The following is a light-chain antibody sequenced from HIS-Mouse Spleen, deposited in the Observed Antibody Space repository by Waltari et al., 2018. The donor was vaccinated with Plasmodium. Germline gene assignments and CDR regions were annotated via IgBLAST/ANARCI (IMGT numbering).Light chain of an antibody. CDR2: EDS. Sequence: SYELTQPPSVSVSPGQTARITRPGDELPTKYAYWYQQKSGQAPVLVIYEDSKRPSGIPERFSGSSSGTMATLTISGAQVEDEADYYCYSTDSSGNHRVFGGGTKLTVL. CDR1: ELPTKY. CDR3: YSTDSSGNHRV. V-gene: IGLV3-10*01. J-gene: IGLJ3*02.